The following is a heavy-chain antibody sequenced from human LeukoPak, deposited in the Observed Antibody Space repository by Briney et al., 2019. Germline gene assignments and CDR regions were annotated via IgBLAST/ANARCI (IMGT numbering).Heavy chain of an antibody. V-gene: IGHV5-51*01. CDR3: ARQPHHSRPDY. J-gene: IGHJ4*02. Sequence: GESLQISCKGSGYSFTSYWIGWVRQLPGKGLEWMGIIYPGDSDTRYSPSFQGQVTISADKSISTAYLQWSSLKASDTAMYYCARQPHHSRPDYWGQGTLVTVSS. CDR1: GYSFTSYW. CDR2: IYPGDSDT. D-gene: IGHD1-14*01.